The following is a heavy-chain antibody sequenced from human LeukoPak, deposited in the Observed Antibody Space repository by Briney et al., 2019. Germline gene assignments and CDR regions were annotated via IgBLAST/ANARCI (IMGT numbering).Heavy chain of an antibody. Sequence: ASVKISCKASGGTFSSYAISWVRQAPGQGLEWMGWISAYNSNTHYAQKLQGRVTMTTDTSTSTAYMEVRSLRSDDTAVYYCAREVGRGFDYWGQGTLVTVSS. V-gene: IGHV1-18*01. CDR1: GGTFSSYA. D-gene: IGHD1-26*01. J-gene: IGHJ4*02. CDR2: ISAYNSNT. CDR3: AREVGRGFDY.